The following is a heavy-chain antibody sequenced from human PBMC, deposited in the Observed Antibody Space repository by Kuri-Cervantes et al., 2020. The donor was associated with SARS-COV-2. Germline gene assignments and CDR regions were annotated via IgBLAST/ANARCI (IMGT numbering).Heavy chain of an antibody. Sequence: SETLSLTCTVSGGSISSGSYYWSWIRQPAGKGLEWIGRIYTSGSTNYNPSLKSRVTISVDTSKNQFSLKLSSVTAADTAVYYCARDIHSSGWPGWFDPWGHGTLVTVSS. J-gene: IGHJ5*02. CDR2: IYTSGST. CDR3: ARDIHSSGWPGWFDP. D-gene: IGHD6-19*01. CDR1: GGSISSGSYY. V-gene: IGHV4-61*02.